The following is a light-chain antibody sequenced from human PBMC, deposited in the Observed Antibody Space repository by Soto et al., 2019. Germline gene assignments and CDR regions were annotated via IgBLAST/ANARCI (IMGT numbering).Light chain of an antibody. CDR3: QQYDNLPFT. CDR2: DAS. Sequence: DIQMTQSPSSLSASVGDRVTITCQASQDISNYLNWYQQKPGKAPKFLIYDASNLETGVPSRFSGSGSGTDFTFTISSLQHEDIATYYCQQYDNLPFTFGPGTKVDIK. J-gene: IGKJ3*01. CDR1: QDISNY. V-gene: IGKV1-33*01.